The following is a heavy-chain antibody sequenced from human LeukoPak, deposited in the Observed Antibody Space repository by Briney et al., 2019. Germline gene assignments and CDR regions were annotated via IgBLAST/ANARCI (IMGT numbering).Heavy chain of an antibody. CDR3: AVGYCSGGSCYSLGY. CDR1: GYTFTGYY. D-gene: IGHD2-15*01. Sequence: GASVKVSCKASGYTFTGYYMHWVRQAPGQGLEWMGWINPNSGGTNYAQKFQGWVTMTRDTSISTAYMELSRLRSDDMAVYYCAVGYCSGGSCYSLGYWGQGTLVTVSS. J-gene: IGHJ4*02. CDR2: INPNSGGT. V-gene: IGHV1-2*04.